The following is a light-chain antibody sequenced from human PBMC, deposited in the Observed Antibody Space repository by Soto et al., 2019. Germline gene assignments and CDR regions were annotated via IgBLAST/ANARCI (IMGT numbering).Light chain of an antibody. CDR1: QSVSNNY. CDR2: GAS. V-gene: IGKV3-20*01. Sequence: EIVLTQSPGTLSLSPGERATLSCRASQSVSNNYLAWYQQKPGQAPRLLIYGASNRATGIPDRCSGSRSGTDFTVTISRLEPEEFAVYYGQQYGSSGTSDQGTKVEIK. CDR3: QQYGSSGT. J-gene: IGKJ1*01.